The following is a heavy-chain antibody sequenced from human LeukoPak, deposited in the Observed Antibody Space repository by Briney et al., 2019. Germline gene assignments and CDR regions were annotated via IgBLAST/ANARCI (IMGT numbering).Heavy chain of an antibody. J-gene: IGHJ4*02. CDR3: ARGRHPGSGWYY. D-gene: IGHD6-19*01. V-gene: IGHV4-34*01. Sequence: TSQTLSLTCAVYGGSFSGYYCSWIRQTPLKGLEWIGEINHSGSTNYNPSLKSRVTISVATSKNQFSLKLSSVTAADTAVYYCARGRHPGSGWYYWGQGNLVTVSS. CDR2: INHSGST. CDR1: GGSFSGYY.